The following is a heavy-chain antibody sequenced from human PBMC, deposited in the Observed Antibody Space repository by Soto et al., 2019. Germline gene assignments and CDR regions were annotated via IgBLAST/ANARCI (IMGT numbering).Heavy chain of an antibody. V-gene: IGHV4-30-2*03. J-gene: IGHJ4*02. CDR3: ARRLAARGTYCLDG. Sequence: SETLSLTCAVSGGSISSGGYSWSWIRQPPGKGLEWIGYIYHSGSTYYNPSLKSRVTISVDTSKNQFSLKLSSVTAADTAVYYWARRLAARGTYCLDGWGQGTLVTVSS. D-gene: IGHD6-6*01. CDR2: IYHSGST. CDR1: GGSISSGGYS.